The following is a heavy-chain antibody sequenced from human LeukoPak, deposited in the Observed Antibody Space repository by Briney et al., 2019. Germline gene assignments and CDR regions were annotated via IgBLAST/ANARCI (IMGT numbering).Heavy chain of an antibody. Sequence: PSETLSLTCTVSGGSISSYYWSWIRQPPGKGLEWIGYIYYSGSTYYNPSLKSRVTISVDTSKNQFSLKLSSVTAADTAVYYCARVPYSNLFDYWGQGTLVTVSS. V-gene: IGHV4-30-4*08. J-gene: IGHJ4*02. CDR1: GGSISSYY. D-gene: IGHD4-11*01. CDR2: IYYSGST. CDR3: ARVPYSNLFDY.